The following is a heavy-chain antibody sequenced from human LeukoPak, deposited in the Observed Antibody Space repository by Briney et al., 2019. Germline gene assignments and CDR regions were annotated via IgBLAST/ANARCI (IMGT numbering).Heavy chain of an antibody. D-gene: IGHD5-18*01. CDR2: INPNSGGT. J-gene: IGHJ4*02. CDR3: ARVPAMANLSFDY. Sequence: GASVKVSCKASGYTFTGYYMHWVRQAPGQGLEWMGWINPNSGGTNYAQKFQGRVTMTRDTSISTAYMELSRLRSDDTAVYYCARVPAMANLSFDYWGQGTLVTVSS. V-gene: IGHV1-2*02. CDR1: GYTFTGYY.